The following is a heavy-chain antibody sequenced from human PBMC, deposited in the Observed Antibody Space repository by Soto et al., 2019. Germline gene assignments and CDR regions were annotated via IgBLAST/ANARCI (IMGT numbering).Heavy chain of an antibody. Sequence: XECLRLSCAASGFTFSSYAMSWVRQAPGKGLEWVSAISGSGGSTYYADSVKGRFTISRDNSKNTLYLQMNSLRAEDTAVYYCAKAGSSKIYYYYGMDVWGQGTTVTVSS. CDR1: GFTFSSYA. CDR2: ISGSGGST. D-gene: IGHD6-6*01. V-gene: IGHV3-23*01. CDR3: AKAGSSKIYYYYGMDV. J-gene: IGHJ6*02.